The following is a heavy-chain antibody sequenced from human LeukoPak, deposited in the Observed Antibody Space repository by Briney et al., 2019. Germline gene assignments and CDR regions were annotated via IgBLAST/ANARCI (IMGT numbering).Heavy chain of an antibody. CDR2: IIPIIGSP. D-gene: IGHD6-13*01. V-gene: IGHV1-69*13. J-gene: IGHJ4*02. Sequence: ASVKVSCKASGGTFSDFAISWLRQAPGQGLEWMGGIIPIIGSPNYAQKFQGRVTITADESTYTAYMELSSLRSQDTAVYYCATNDRNSWYSDSWRQGTLVTVSS. CDR3: ATNDRNSWYSDS. CDR1: GGTFSDFA.